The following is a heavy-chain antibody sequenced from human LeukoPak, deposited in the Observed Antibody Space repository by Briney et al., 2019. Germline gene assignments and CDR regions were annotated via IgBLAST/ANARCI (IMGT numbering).Heavy chain of an antibody. CDR1: GFTFSNAW. CDR2: INEDGSEK. J-gene: IGHJ4*02. CDR3: AKGGHLDY. V-gene: IGHV3-7*01. Sequence: GGSLRLSCAASGFTFSNAWMSWVRQAPGKGLGWVANINEDGSEKYYVDSVKGRFTISRDNAKNSLYLQMNSLRAEDTAVYYCAKGGHLDYWGQATLVTVSS.